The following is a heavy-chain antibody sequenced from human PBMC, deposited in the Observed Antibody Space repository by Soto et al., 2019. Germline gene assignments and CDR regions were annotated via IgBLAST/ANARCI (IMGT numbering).Heavy chain of an antibody. CDR2: ILYDGSNK. V-gene: IGHV3-30*18. CDR3: AKDPPDYGDYYFDY. Sequence: QVQLVESGGGVVQPGRSLRLSCAASGFTFSSYGMRWVRQAPGKGLEWVAVILYDGSNKYYADSVNGRFTISRDNSKNTLYLQMNSLRAEDTAVYYCAKDPPDYGDYYFDYWGQGTLVTVSS. J-gene: IGHJ4*02. D-gene: IGHD4-17*01. CDR1: GFTFSSYG.